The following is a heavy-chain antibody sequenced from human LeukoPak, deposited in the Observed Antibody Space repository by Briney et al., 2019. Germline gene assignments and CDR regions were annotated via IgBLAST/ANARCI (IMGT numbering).Heavy chain of an antibody. CDR3: ARGRYNWNPDAFDI. Sequence: PGGSLRLSCAASGFTFSSYAMRWVRQAPGKGLGWVAVISCDGSNKYYADSVKGRFTISRDNSKNTLYLQMNSLRAEDTAVYYCARGRYNWNPDAFDIWGQGTMVTVSS. V-gene: IGHV3-30-3*01. CDR1: GFTFSSYA. D-gene: IGHD1-20*01. CDR2: ISCDGSNK. J-gene: IGHJ3*02.